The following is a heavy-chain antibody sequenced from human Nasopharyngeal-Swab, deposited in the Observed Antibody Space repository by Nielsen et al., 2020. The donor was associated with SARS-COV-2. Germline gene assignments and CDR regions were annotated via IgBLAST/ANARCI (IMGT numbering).Heavy chain of an antibody. CDR3: ARDYYDNYDSDY. D-gene: IGHD3-22*01. CDR2: INTYSGDT. CDR1: GYTFTYYY. V-gene: IGHV1-2*02. J-gene: IGHJ4*02. Sequence: ASVKVSGKTSGYTFTYYYIHWVRQVPGQGLEWFGCINTYSGDTKYAQKFQGRVTVTRDTSRSTAYIELSRLRSDDTAVYYCARDYYDNYDSDYWGQGTLVTVSS.